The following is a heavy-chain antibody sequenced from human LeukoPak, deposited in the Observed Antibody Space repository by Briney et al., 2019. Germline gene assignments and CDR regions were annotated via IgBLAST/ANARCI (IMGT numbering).Heavy chain of an antibody. Sequence: PSETLSLTCAVSGYSISSGYYWGWIRQPPGKGLEWIGSIYHSGSTYYNPSLKSRVTISVDTSKNQFSLKLSSVTAADTAVYYCAGDVVRGVIDYWGQGTLVTVSS. CDR3: AGDVVRGVIDY. J-gene: IGHJ4*02. V-gene: IGHV4-38-2*02. D-gene: IGHD3-10*01. CDR2: IYHSGST. CDR1: GYSISSGYY.